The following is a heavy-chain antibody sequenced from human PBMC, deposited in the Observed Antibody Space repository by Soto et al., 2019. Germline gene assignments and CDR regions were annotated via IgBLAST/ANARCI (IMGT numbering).Heavy chain of an antibody. D-gene: IGHD5-12*01. J-gene: IGHJ4*02. CDR3: VRVVAIPGYPDH. Sequence: GASVKVSCKAYGYSFSNSYVVWVRQAPGQGLEWMGGIDPIVGTTTYAQKFQGRVTMTADEATSTAYMQLSRLRSDDTAVYYCVRVVAIPGYPDHWGQGTLVTVSS. V-gene: IGHV1-69*13. CDR2: IDPIVGTT. CDR1: GYSFSNSY.